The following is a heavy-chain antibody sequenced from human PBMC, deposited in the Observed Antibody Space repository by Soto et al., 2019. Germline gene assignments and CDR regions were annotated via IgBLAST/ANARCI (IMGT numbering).Heavy chain of an antibody. CDR3: ARPRSSSRNYYGMDV. CDR2: IYPGDSDT. CDR1: GYSSTSYW. V-gene: IGHV5-51*01. J-gene: IGHJ6*02. Sequence: PGESLKISCQGSGYSSTSYWIGWVRQMPGKGLEWMGIIYPGDSDTRYSPSFQGQVTISADKSISTAYLQWSSLKASDTAMYYCARPRSSSRNYYGMDVWGQGTTVTVSS. D-gene: IGHD6-13*01.